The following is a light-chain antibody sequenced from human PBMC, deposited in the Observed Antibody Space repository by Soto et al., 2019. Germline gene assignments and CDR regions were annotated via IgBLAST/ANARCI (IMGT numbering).Light chain of an antibody. J-gene: IGKJ3*01. CDR2: AAS. CDR3: HKYDSAPFT. Sequence: DIQMTQSPSSLSVSIGDRVTITCLASQGIRNYVAWYQQKPGKVPELLMYAASTLQSGVPSRFSGSGSGTDCTLTINNLQPEDVATYYCHKYDSAPFTFGPGTKVDF. V-gene: IGKV1-27*01. CDR1: QGIRNY.